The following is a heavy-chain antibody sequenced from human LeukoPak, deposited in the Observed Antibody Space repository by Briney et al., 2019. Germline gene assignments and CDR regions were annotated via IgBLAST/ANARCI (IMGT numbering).Heavy chain of an antibody. Sequence: GGSLRLSCAASGFTFSSYWMSWVRQAPGKGLEWVANIKQDGSEKYYVDSVKGRFTISRDNAENSLYLQMNSLRAEDTAVYYCASLETTVTTDDASDIWGQGTMVTVSS. V-gene: IGHV3-7*03. CDR2: IKQDGSEK. J-gene: IGHJ3*02. CDR1: GFTFSSYW. CDR3: ASLETTVTTDDASDI. D-gene: IGHD4-17*01.